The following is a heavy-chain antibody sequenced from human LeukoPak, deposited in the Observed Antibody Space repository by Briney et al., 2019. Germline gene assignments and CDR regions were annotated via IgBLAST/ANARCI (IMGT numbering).Heavy chain of an antibody. Sequence: SETLSLTCTVSGGSISSSSYYWGWIRQPPGKGLEWIGSIYYSGSTYYNPSLKSRVTISVDTSKNQFSLKLSSVTAADTAVYYCARLGPRYFDYWGQGTLVTVSS. CDR2: IYYSGST. D-gene: IGHD3-16*01. V-gene: IGHV4-39*01. CDR3: ARLGPRYFDY. CDR1: GGSISSSSYY. J-gene: IGHJ4*02.